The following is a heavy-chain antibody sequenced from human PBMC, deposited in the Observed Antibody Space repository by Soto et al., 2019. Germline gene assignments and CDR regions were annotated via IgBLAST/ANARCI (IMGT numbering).Heavy chain of an antibody. Sequence: QVQLVQSGAEVKKPGSSVKVSCKASGGTFSSYAISWVRQAPGQGLEWMGGIIPIFGTANYAQKFQGRVTITADESTTTAYRERSTLRSEATAVYYCATPPMAPTPSSSGMAAGAQGPPAPASS. J-gene: IGHJ6*02. V-gene: IGHV1-69*12. CDR3: ATPPMAPTPSSSGMAA. D-gene: IGHD5-12*01. CDR1: GGTFSSYA. CDR2: IIPIFGTA.